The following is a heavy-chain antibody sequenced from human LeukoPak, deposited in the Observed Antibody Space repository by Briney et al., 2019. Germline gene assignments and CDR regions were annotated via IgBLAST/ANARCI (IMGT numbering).Heavy chain of an antibody. CDR1: GYTFTSYD. CDR3: ARGRYTSFGKFYTEAPSYYYYFMAV. V-gene: IGHV1-8*03. Sequence: ASVKVSCKASGYTFTSYDINWVRQATGQGLEWMGWMNPNSGNTGYAQKFQGRVTITRNTSISTAYMELRSLRSDDTAVYYCARGRYTSFGKFYTEAPSYYYYFMAVWDKGTTATI. CDR2: MNPNSGNT. D-gene: IGHD5-18*01. J-gene: IGHJ6*03.